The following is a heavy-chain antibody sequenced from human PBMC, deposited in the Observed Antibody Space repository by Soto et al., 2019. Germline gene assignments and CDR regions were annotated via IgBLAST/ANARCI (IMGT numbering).Heavy chain of an antibody. D-gene: IGHD2-15*01. CDR3: AREPRYCRGGSCSITGDAYDI. V-gene: IGHV3-66*01. Sequence: EVQLVESGGGLVQPGGSLRLACTASGFIVSDTYVNWVRQAPGKGLEWVSVISNRGDTHYADSVRGRFILSRDISDNTLHLQMNNLRVEDTAVYYCAREPRYCRGGSCSITGDAYDIWGQGKLVTVSS. J-gene: IGHJ3*02. CDR2: ISNRGDT. CDR1: GFIVSDTY.